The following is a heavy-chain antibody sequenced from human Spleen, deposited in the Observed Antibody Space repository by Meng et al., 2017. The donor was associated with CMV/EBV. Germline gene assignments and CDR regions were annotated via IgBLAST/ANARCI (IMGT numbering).Heavy chain of an antibody. CDR3: AKVFSRAVIGIRGPSDWFDP. CDR1: GFTFSSYG. Sequence: GESLKISCAASGFTFSSYGMHWVRQAPGKGLEWVAFIRYDGSNKYYADSVKGRFTISRDNSKNTLYLQMNSLRAEDTAVYYCAKVFSRAVIGIRGPSDWFDPWGQGTLVTVSS. J-gene: IGHJ5*02. V-gene: IGHV3-30*02. CDR2: IRYDGSNK. D-gene: IGHD3-3*01.